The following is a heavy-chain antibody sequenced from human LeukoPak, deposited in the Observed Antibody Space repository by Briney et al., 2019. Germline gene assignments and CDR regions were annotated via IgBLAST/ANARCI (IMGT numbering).Heavy chain of an antibody. D-gene: IGHD6-19*01. J-gene: IGHJ4*02. V-gene: IGHV3-53*01. CDR2: IYSGGST. CDR3: ARDNGYTSGWYDY. CDR1: GFTVSSNY. Sequence: GSLRLSCAASGFTVSSNYMSWVRQAPGKGLEWVSVIYSGGSTYYADSVKGRFTISRDNSKNTLYLQMNGLRAEDTAVYYCARDNGYTSGWYDYWGQGTLVTVSS.